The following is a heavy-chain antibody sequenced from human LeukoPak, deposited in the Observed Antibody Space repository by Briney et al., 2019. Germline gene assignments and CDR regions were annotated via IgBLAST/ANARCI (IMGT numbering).Heavy chain of an antibody. Sequence: GGSLRLSCAASGFTFSSYEMNWVRQAPGKGLEWVSYISSSGSTIYYADSVKGRFTISRDNAKNSLYLQMNSLRAEDTAVYYCARLPSEGGWYDFDYWGQGTLATVSS. CDR2: ISSSGSTI. CDR3: ARLPSEGGWYDFDY. D-gene: IGHD6-19*01. V-gene: IGHV3-48*03. CDR1: GFTFSSYE. J-gene: IGHJ4*02.